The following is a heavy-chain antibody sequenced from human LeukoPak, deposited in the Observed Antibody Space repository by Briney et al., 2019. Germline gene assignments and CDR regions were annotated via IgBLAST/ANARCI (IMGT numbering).Heavy chain of an antibody. Sequence: PSETLSLTCAIYSESFSGYFWSWIRQPPGKGLEWIGEINYSGSTNYNPSLKSRVTISVDTSKNQFSLKLSSVTAADTAVYYCASDRIEVDAFDIRGQGTMVTVSS. CDR2: INYSGST. CDR1: SESFSGYF. D-gene: IGHD2-15*01. V-gene: IGHV4-34*01. J-gene: IGHJ3*02. CDR3: ASDRIEVDAFDI.